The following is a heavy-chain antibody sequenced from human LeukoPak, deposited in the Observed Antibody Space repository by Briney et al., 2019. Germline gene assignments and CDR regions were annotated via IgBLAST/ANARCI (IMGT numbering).Heavy chain of an antibody. J-gene: IGHJ4*02. CDR1: GFTLSDYY. CDR3: ARRGDFIDY. Sequence: GGSLRLSCAASGFTLSDYYMSWFRPAPGKGLEWVSYSSSSGSTIYYADSVKGRFAISRDNAKNSLYLQMNSLRAEDTAVYYCARRGDFIDYWGQGTLVTVSS. V-gene: IGHV3-11*01. CDR2: SSSSGSTI. D-gene: IGHD7-27*01.